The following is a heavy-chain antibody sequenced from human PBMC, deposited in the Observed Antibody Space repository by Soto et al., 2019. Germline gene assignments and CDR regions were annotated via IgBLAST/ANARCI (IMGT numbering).Heavy chain of an antibody. CDR3: ARDLRVLYYYDSSGPLDAFDI. D-gene: IGHD3-22*01. Sequence: SVKVSCKASGGTFSSYAISWVRQAPGQGFEWMGGIIPIFGTANYAQKFQGRVTITADESTSTAYMELSILRSEDTAVYYCARDLRVLYYYDSSGPLDAFDIWGQGTMVTVSS. V-gene: IGHV1-69*13. CDR2: IIPIFGTA. J-gene: IGHJ3*02. CDR1: GGTFSSYA.